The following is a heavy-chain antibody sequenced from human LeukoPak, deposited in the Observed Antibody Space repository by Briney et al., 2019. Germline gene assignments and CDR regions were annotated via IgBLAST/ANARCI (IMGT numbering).Heavy chain of an antibody. V-gene: IGHV3-74*01. CDR2: INSDGSST. J-gene: IGHJ3*01. CDR1: GFTFSSYW. CDR3: ARDGVPAARDL. Sequence: GGSLRLSCAASGFTFSSYWMHWVRQAPGKGLVWVSRINSDGSSTSYADSVKGRFTFSRDNAKNTLYLHMNSLRAEDTAVYYCARDGVPAARDLWGQGTMVIVSS. D-gene: IGHD2-2*01.